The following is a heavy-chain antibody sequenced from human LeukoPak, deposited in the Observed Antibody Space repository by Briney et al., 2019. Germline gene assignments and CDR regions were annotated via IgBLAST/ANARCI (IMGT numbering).Heavy chain of an antibody. J-gene: IGHJ5*02. CDR1: GGSFSGYY. Sequence: SETLSLTCAVYGGSFSGYYWSWIRQPPGKGLEWIGEINHSGSTNYNPSLKSRVTISVDTSKNQFSLKLSSVTAADTAVYYCARDRGYGEQYYYDSSGPTWNWFDPWGQGTLVTVSS. D-gene: IGHD3-22*01. CDR3: ARDRGYGEQYYYDSSGPTWNWFDP. V-gene: IGHV4-34*01. CDR2: INHSGST.